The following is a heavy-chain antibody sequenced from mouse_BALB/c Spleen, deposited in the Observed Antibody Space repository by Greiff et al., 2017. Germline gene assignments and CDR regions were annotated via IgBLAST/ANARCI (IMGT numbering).Heavy chain of an antibody. J-gene: IGHJ4*01. Sequence: QVQLKQPGAELVKPGASVKLSCKASGYTFTSYWMHWVKQRPGQGLEWIGDIYPGGGYTNYNEKFKGKATLTADTSSSTAYMQLSSLTSEDSAIYYCARGYGNYDAMDYWGQGTSVTVSS. D-gene: IGHD2-10*02. V-gene: IGHV1-55*01. CDR2: IYPGGGYT. CDR3: ARGYGNYDAMDY. CDR1: GYTFTSYW.